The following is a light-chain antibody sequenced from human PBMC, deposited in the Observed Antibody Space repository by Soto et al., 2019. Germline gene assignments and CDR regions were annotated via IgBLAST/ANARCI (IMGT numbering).Light chain of an antibody. J-gene: IGLJ1*01. CDR1: SSDVGRYNY. Sequence: QSALTQPASVSGSPGQSIAISCTGTSSDVGRYNYVSWYQQHPGKAPKLMIYEVSNRPSGVSNRFSGSKSGNTASLTISGLQAEDEADYYCSACTTTSTTLYVFGSGTKVTVL. CDR2: EVS. V-gene: IGLV2-14*01. CDR3: SACTTTSTTLYV.